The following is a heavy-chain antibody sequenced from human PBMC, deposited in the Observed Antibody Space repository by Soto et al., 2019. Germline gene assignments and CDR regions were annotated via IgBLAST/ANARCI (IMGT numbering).Heavy chain of an antibody. J-gene: IGHJ4*02. CDR3: ARQGGGSYYTY. V-gene: IGHV1-2*04. D-gene: IGHD1-26*01. Sequence: QVQLVQSGAEVKKPGASVKVSCKASGYTFTGYYMHWVRQAPGQGLEWMGWINPNSGGTNYAQKVQGWVTMTRDTSISTAYMELSRLRSDDTAVYYCARQGGGSYYTYWGQGTLVTVTS. CDR2: INPNSGGT. CDR1: GYTFTGYY.